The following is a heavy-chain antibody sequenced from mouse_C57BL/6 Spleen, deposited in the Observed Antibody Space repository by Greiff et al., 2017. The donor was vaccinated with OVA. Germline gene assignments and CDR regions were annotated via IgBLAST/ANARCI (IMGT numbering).Heavy chain of an antibody. J-gene: IGHJ4*01. CDR3: ARPNYGNYVGGAMDY. D-gene: IGHD2-1*01. CDR1: GYSFTGYY. Sequence: VQLQQSGPELVKPGASVKISCKASGYSFTGYYMNWVKQSPEKSLEWIGEINPSTGGTTYNQKFKAKATLTVDKSSSTAYMQLKSLTSEDSAVYYCARPNYGNYVGGAMDYWGQGTSVTVSS. CDR2: INPSTGGT. V-gene: IGHV1-42*01.